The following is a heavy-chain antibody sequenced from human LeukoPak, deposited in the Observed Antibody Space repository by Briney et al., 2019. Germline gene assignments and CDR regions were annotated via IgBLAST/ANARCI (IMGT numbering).Heavy chain of an antibody. V-gene: IGHV3-21*01. Sequence: GGSLRLSCAASGFTFSSYSMNWVRQAPGKGLEWVSSISSSSSYIYYADSVQGRFTISRDNAKNSPYLQMNSLRAEDTAVYYCAREGLDSWGAFDIWGRGTMVTVSS. J-gene: IGHJ3*02. CDR2: ISSSSSYI. CDR3: AREGLDSWGAFDI. CDR1: GFTFSSYS. D-gene: IGHD2-15*01.